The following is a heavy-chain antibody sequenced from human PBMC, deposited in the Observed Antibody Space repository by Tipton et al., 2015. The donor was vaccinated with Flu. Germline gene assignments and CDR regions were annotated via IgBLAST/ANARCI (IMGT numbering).Heavy chain of an antibody. D-gene: IGHD2-15*01. J-gene: IGHJ6*03. V-gene: IGHV3-9*01. Sequence: SLRLSCVGSGFTFKEYAIHWVRQAPGKGLEWVSGMSWNSGTIAYADSVKGRFTISRDNAKNSLYLEMNSLRNEDTGRYYCAKDASRSVIYYYMDVWGKGTTVTVSS. CDR2: MSWNSGTI. CDR3: AKDASRSVIYYYMDV. CDR1: GFTFKEYA.